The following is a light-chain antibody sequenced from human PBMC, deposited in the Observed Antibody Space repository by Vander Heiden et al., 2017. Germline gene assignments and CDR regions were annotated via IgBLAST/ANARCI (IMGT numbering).Light chain of an antibody. V-gene: IGLV2-11*01. J-gene: IGLJ2*01. Sequence: QSALTQPRSVSGSPGQSVTISCTGTSSDVGGYNYVSWYPQHPGKAPNLLFYDVSKRPSGVPDRFSCSKSGTTASLTISGLQAEDEAAYYFCSYAVSYTCEGVFGGGTKLTVL. CDR3: CSYAVSYTCEGV. CDR1: SSDVGGYNY. CDR2: DVS.